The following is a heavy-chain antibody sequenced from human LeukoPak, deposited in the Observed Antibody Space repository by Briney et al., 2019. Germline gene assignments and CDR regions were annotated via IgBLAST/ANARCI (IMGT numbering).Heavy chain of an antibody. V-gene: IGHV1-3*01. D-gene: IGHD4-17*01. CDR3: ARSSVTTSYYYYGMDV. CDR2: IIVGNGNT. CDR1: GYTFTDYA. Sequence: ASVEVSCKASGYTFTDYAIHWVRQAPGQRLVWMGWIIVGNGNTKYSQRFRGRVTVTRDTSASTAYMELSSLKSEDTAVYYCARSSVTTSYYYYGMDVWGQGTTVTVSS. J-gene: IGHJ6*02.